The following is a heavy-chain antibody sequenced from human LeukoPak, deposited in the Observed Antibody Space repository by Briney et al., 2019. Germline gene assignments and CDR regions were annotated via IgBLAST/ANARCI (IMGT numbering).Heavy chain of an antibody. CDR1: GYTFTGYY. CDR2: INPNSGGT. J-gene: IGHJ1*01. V-gene: IGHV1-2*02. CDR3: ARIGISARGTNFHH. D-gene: IGHD6-13*01. Sequence: SVKXSCKASGYTFTGYYMHWVRQAPGQGLEWMGWINPNSGGTNYAQNFQGRVTMTRDTSISTAYMELSRLRSDDTALYYCARIGISARGTNFHHWGQGTLVTVSS.